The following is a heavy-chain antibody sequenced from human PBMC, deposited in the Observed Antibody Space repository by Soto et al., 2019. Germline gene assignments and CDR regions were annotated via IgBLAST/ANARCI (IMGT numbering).Heavy chain of an antibody. V-gene: IGHV3-30*03. D-gene: IGHD3-22*01. CDR2: ISYDGSNK. J-gene: IGHJ4*02. Sequence: GGPRRLPCPASGCTSSTYGSPGSRQPQDKGLGWVAVISYDGSNKYYADSVKGRFTISRDNSKNTLYLQMNSLRAEDTAVYYYARDKEDYYASSGYSAPYYFDYWGQGT. CDR1: GCTSSTYG. CDR3: ARDKEDYYASSGYSAPYYFDY.